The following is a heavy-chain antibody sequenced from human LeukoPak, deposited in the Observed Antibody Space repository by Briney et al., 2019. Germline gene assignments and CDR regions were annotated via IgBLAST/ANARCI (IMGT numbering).Heavy chain of an antibody. CDR2: VDPEDGET. V-gene: IGHV1-69-2*01. D-gene: IGHD3-10*01. Sequence: GATVKISCKASGYTFTDYYMHWVQQAPGKGLEWMGRVDPEDGETIYAEKFQGRVTITADTSTDTAYMELSSLRSEDTAVYYCARAAITMVRGVIIQDWFDPWGQGTLVTVSS. CDR1: GYTFTDYY. J-gene: IGHJ5*02. CDR3: ARAAITMVRGVIIQDWFDP.